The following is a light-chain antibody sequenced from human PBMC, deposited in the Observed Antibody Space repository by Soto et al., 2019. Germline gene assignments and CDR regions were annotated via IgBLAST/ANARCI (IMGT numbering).Light chain of an antibody. J-gene: IGKJ2*01. Sequence: ENVLTQSPGTLSLPPGERATLSCRASQSVSGAYLAWYQQKPGQAPRLLIYGASIRATGIPDRFSGSGSGTDLTLTISRLEPEDFAVYFCQQYVTSPQTFGQGTKLEIK. V-gene: IGKV3-20*01. CDR3: QQYVTSPQT. CDR2: GAS. CDR1: QSVSGAY.